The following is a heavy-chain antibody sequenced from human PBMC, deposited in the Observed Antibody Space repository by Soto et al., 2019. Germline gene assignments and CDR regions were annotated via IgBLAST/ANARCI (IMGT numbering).Heavy chain of an antibody. J-gene: IGHJ6*03. CDR1: GFTFTNYD. CDR3: ARTHSYYHYMDV. Sequence: GGSLRLSCAASGFTFTNYDISWIRQAPGKGLEWVSCITGGGTTINYADSVKGRFTMSRDNAKNSLFLQMNSLRVEDTAVYYCARTHSYYHYMDVWGKGTTVTVSS. CDR2: ITGGGTTI. V-gene: IGHV3-11*01.